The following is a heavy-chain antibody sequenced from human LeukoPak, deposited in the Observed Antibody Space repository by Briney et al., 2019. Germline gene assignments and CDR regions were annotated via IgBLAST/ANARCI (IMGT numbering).Heavy chain of an antibody. CDR1: GFTFSSYW. D-gene: IGHD3-22*01. CDR2: IKQDGSEK. J-gene: IGHJ4*02. Sequence: GGSLRLSCAASGFTFSSYWMNWARQAPGKGLEWVANIKQDGSEKYYVDSVKGRFTISRDNAKNSLYLQMNSLRAEDTAVYHCARAISLRYYYDSSAYSDYWGQGTLVTVSS. CDR3: ARAISLRYYYDSSAYSDY. V-gene: IGHV3-7*01.